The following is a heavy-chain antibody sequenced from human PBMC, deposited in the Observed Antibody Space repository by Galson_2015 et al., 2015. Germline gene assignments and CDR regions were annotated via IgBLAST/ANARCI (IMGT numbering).Heavy chain of an antibody. CDR3: ARDRSRYYSSTSCYANFFHCYYMDV. J-gene: IGHJ6*03. D-gene: IGHD2-2*01. V-gene: IGHV1-3*01. Sequence: SVKVSCKASGYTFTSYAMHWVRQAPGQRLEWMGWINAGNGNTKYSQKFQGRVTITRDTSASTAYMELSSLRSEDTAVYYCARDRSRYYSSTSCYANFFHCYYMDVWGKGTTVTVSS. CDR1: GYTFTSYA. CDR2: INAGNGNT.